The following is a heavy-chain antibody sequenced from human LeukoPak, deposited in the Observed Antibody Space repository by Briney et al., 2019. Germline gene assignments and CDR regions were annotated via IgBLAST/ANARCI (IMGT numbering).Heavy chain of an antibody. J-gene: IGHJ4*02. CDR1: GYTFTSYG. V-gene: IGHV1-2*02. CDR3: ARGVGSTLPHDY. D-gene: IGHD3-10*01. Sequence: ASVKVSCKASGYTFTSYGISWVRQAPGQGLEWMGWINPNSGGTNYAQKFQGRVTMTRDTSISTAYMELSRLRSDDTAVYYCARGVGSTLPHDYWGQGTLVTVSS. CDR2: INPNSGGT.